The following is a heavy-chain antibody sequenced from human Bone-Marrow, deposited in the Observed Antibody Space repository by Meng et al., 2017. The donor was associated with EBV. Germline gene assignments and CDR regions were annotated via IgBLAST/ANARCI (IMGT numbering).Heavy chain of an antibody. CDR1: CFSVTSGVYH. Sequence: HVQLQAAPPGLVHPPATPPPTCIVVCFSVTSGVYHCSWLRPSPGKGLEWIGYIYDTGTTIYNPSLKSRVSIFLETYKNLFSLKLNSVTTADTAVYYCAKSRSSTPGVVDYWGQRTLVTVSS. D-gene: IGHD3-10*01. V-gene: IGHV4-61*08. CDR3: AKSRSSTPGVVDY. CDR2: IYDTGTT. J-gene: IGHJ4*02.